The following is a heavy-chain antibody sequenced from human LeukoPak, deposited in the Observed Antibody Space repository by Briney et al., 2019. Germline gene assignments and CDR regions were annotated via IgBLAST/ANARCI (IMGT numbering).Heavy chain of an antibody. V-gene: IGHV4-39*07. CDR2: IYYSGST. CDR3: ARTTEGGYSYGYFYYYYMDV. D-gene: IGHD5-18*01. Sequence: PSETLSLTCTVSGGSISSSNYYWGWIRQPPGKGLEWIGNIYYSGSTYYNPSFKSRLTISVDTSKNQFSLKLSSVTAADTAVYYCARTTEGGYSYGYFYYYYMDVWGKGTTVTISS. CDR1: GGSISSSNYY. J-gene: IGHJ6*03.